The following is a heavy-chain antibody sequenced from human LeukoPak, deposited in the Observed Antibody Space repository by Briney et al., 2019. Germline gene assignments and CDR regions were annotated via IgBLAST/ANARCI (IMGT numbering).Heavy chain of an antibody. V-gene: IGHV4-59*01. J-gene: IGHJ4*02. D-gene: IGHD1-14*01. CDR1: GFTFSSYA. CDR3: ARESEQGYFDY. Sequence: GSLRLSCAASGFTFSSYAMSWIRQPPGKGLEWIGYIYYSGSTNYNPSLKSRVTISVDTSKNQFSLKLSSVTAADTAVYYCARESEQGYFDYWGQGTLVTVSS. CDR2: IYYSGST.